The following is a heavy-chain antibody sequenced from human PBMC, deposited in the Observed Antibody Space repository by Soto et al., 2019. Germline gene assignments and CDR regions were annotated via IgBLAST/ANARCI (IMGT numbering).Heavy chain of an antibody. J-gene: IGHJ6*02. CDR2: ITNRGGST. D-gene: IGHD3-10*01. CDR1: GLTFSSYA. CDR3: AKDGRGSGSYSSMDV. V-gene: IGHV3-23*01. Sequence: EVQLLESGGGLVQPGGSLRLSCAASGLTFSSYAMTWVRQAPGKGLEWVSTITNRGGSTDYADSVKGRFTISRDNSKNTLYLQMNSLRAEDTGVYYCAKDGRGSGSYSSMDVWGQGTTVTVSS.